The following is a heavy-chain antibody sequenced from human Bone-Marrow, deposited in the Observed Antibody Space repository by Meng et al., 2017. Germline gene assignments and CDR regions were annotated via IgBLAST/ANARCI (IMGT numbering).Heavy chain of an antibody. D-gene: IGHD6-25*01. V-gene: IGHV3-23*01. CDR2: ISEGGDAT. CDR3: AKFISVFGSGWPASEY. Sequence: GESLKISRAASGLTLSNYAMSWVRQAPGKGLEWVSIISEGGDATQYADSVKGRFTISRDISKNTLYLHMDSLRAEDTAVYYCAKFISVFGSGWPASEYWGQGALVTVSS. J-gene: IGHJ4*02. CDR1: GLTLSNYA.